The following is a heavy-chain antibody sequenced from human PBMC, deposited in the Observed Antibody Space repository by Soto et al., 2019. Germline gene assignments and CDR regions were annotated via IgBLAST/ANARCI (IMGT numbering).Heavy chain of an antibody. D-gene: IGHD3-22*01. CDR1: GGSVSSTSYY. J-gene: IGHJ4*02. V-gene: IGHV4-61*01. Sequence: LSLTCTVSGGSVSSTSYYWTWIRQPPGKGLEWIGYIHYSGSTNYNPSLQSRVTISVDTSKNHFSLELTSVTAADTAVYYCAKNYYYDSSGSPFDYWGQGTLVTVSS. CDR2: IHYSGST. CDR3: AKNYYYDSSGSPFDY.